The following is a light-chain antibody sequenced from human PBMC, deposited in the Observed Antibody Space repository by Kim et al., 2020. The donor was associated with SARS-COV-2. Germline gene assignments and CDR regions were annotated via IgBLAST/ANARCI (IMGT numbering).Light chain of an antibody. CDR1: SLKDNY. CDR2: GEN. J-gene: IGLJ3*02. Sequence: ALGKTVRITCQGASLKDNYASWYQQKPGQAPILVIYGENNRPSEIPDRFSGSRSGDTASLTITAAQAEDDADYYCNSRDNSGDHWVFGGGTKVNVL. CDR3: NSRDNSGDHWV. V-gene: IGLV3-19*01.